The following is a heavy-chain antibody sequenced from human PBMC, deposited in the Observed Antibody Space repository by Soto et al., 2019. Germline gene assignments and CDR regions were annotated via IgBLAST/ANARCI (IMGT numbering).Heavy chain of an antibody. CDR1: GFSFSSYG. CDR3: ARGRFIRTPFDY. J-gene: IGHJ4*02. V-gene: IGHV3-33*01. D-gene: IGHD3-16*01. CDR2: IWYDGSNK. Sequence: GGSLRLSCAASGFSFSSYGMHWVRQAPGKGLEWVAVIWYDGSNKYYADSVKGRFTISRDNSKNTLYLQMNSLRAEDTAVYYCARGRFIRTPFDYWGQGTLVTVSS.